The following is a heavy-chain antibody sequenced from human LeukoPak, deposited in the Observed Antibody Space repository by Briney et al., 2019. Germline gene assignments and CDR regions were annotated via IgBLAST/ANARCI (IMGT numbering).Heavy chain of an antibody. J-gene: IGHJ4*02. CDR2: ISSSSTI. CDR3: ARDKYSYGSHFDS. V-gene: IGHV3-69-1*01. Sequence: GGSLRLSCAASGFTFSSYWMHWVRQAPGKGLEWVSYISSSSTIYYADSVKGRFTISRDNAKNSLYLQLNSLRAEDTAVYYCARDKYSYGSHFDSWGQGTLVTVSS. D-gene: IGHD5-18*01. CDR1: GFTFSSYW.